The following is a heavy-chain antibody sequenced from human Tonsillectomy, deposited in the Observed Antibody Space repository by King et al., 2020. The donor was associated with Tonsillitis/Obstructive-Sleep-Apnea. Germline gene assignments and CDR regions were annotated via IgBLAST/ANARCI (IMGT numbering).Heavy chain of an antibody. CDR1: GFTFRNAW. CDR2: IQSKTDGGTT. V-gene: IGHV3-15*01. J-gene: IGHJ6*03. Sequence: VQLVESGGGLVKPGGSLRLSCAASGFTFRNAWMSWVRQAPGKGLEWVGRIQSKTDGGTTDYAAPVKGRFTIPRDDSKNTLYLQMNNLKTEDTAVYYCTTEGYCSSTSCYFFYYYYYMDGWGKGTTVTVSS. D-gene: IGHD2-2*01. CDR3: TTEGYCSSTSCYFFYYYYYMDG.